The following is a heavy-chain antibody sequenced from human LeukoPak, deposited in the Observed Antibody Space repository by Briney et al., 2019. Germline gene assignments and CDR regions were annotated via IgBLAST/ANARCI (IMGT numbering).Heavy chain of an antibody. CDR2: IIPIFGTA. CDR1: GGTFSSYA. J-gene: IGHJ3*02. Sequence: SVKVSCKASGGTFSSYAISWVRQAPGQGLEWMGGIIPIFGTANYAQKFQGRVTITTDESTSTAYMELSSLRSEDTAVYYRARRRRYCSSTSCYSWGPIDIWGQGTMVTVSS. V-gene: IGHV1-69*05. CDR3: ARRRRYCSSTSCYSWGPIDI. D-gene: IGHD2-2*01.